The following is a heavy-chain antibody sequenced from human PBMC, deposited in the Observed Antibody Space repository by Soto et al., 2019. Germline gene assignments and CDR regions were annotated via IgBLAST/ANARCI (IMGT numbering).Heavy chain of an antibody. D-gene: IGHD1-26*01. CDR2: ISGSGGST. Sequence: EVQLLESGGGLVQPGGSLRLSFAASGFTFSSYAMRWVRQAPVKGLEWVSAISGSGGSTYYADSVKGRFTISRDNSKTTLYLQMNSLRAEDTAVYYCARRGSGSYYDYWGQGTMVTVSS. CDR3: ARRGSGSYYDY. V-gene: IGHV3-23*01. CDR1: GFTFSSYA. J-gene: IGHJ4*02.